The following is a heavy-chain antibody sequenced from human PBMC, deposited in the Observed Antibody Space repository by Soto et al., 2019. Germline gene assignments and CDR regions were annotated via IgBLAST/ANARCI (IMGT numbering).Heavy chain of an antibody. J-gene: IGHJ6*03. Sequence: PGESLKISCKGSGYSFTSYWIGWVRQMPGKGLEWMGIIYPGDSDTRYSPSFQGQVTISADKSISTAYLQWSSLKASDTAMYYCARSLSSSSSDYYYYMDVWGKGTTVTVSS. CDR1: GYSFTSYW. V-gene: IGHV5-51*01. CDR2: IYPGDSDT. CDR3: ARSLSSSSSDYYYYMDV. D-gene: IGHD6-6*01.